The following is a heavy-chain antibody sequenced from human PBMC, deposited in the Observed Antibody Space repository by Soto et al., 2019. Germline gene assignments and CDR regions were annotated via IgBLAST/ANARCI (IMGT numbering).Heavy chain of an antibody. V-gene: IGHV3-23*01. CDR1: GFTFSSYA. CDR2: ISGSGGST. D-gene: IGHD5-12*01. J-gene: IGHJ3*02. Sequence: GGSLRLSCAASGFTFSSYAMSWVRQAPGKGLEWVSAISGSGGSTYYADSVKGRFTISRDNSKNTLYLQMNSLRAEDTAVYYCLATNIVATSNGMAFDIWGQGTMVTVSS. CDR3: LATNIVATSNGMAFDI.